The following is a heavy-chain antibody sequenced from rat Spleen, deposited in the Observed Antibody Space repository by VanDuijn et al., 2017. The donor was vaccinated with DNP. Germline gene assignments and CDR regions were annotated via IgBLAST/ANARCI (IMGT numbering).Heavy chain of an antibody. CDR3: ARGLNYGGYSYSWYFDF. J-gene: IGHJ1*01. V-gene: IGHV3-1*01. CDR1: DYSITSNY. Sequence: EVQLQESGPGLVKPSQSLSLTCSVTDYSITSNYWGWIRKFPGNKMEWMGYISYSGSTGYNPFLKSRISITRDTSKNQFFLQLNSVTTEDIATYYCARGLNYGGYSYSWYFDFWGPGTMVTVSS. CDR2: ISYSGST. D-gene: IGHD1-11*01.